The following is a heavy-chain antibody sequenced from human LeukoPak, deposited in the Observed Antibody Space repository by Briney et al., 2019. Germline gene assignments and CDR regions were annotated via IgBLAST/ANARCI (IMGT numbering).Heavy chain of an antibody. Sequence: GGSLRLSCAASGFTFSSYAMSWVRQAPGKALEWVSAFSGSGGSTYYADSVKGRFTISRDDSKNTLYLQMNSLRAEDTAVYYCAKSSSGSSYNVLDYWGQGTLVTVSS. CDR1: GFTFSSYA. CDR3: AKSSSGSSYNVLDY. V-gene: IGHV3-23*01. CDR2: FSGSGGST. D-gene: IGHD3-10*01. J-gene: IGHJ4*02.